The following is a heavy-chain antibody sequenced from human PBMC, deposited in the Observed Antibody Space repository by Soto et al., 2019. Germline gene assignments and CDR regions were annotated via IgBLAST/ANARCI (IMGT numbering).Heavy chain of an antibody. CDR3: AKGGGSGYSPHHLLDV. CDR2: ISASGTQT. V-gene: IGHV3-23*01. D-gene: IGHD3-3*01. J-gene: IGHJ6*04. Sequence: GGSLRLSCEASGFSFFNYAMTWVRQAPGKGLEWVSSISASGTQTYYADSVKGRFTISRDNSKNTLFLQIDSLRIEDTAVYYCAKGGGSGYSPHHLLDVWAKGTTVTVSS. CDR1: GFSFFNYA.